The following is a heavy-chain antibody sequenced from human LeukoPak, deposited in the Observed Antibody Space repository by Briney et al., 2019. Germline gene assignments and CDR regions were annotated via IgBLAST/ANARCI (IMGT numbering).Heavy chain of an antibody. D-gene: IGHD6-13*01. CDR1: GDSISSYY. Sequence: SETLSLTCSVSGDSISSYYWGWIRQPPGKGLEWIGYIHYSGSTNYNPSLKSRVTISVDTSKNQFSLKLSSVTAADTAVYYCAREGYSSSWYNWFDPWGQGTLVTVSS. CDR2: IHYSGST. V-gene: IGHV4-59*12. J-gene: IGHJ5*02. CDR3: AREGYSSSWYNWFDP.